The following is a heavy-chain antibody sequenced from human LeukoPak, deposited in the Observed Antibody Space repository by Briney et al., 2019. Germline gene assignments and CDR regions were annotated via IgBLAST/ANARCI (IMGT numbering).Heavy chain of an antibody. CDR2: IYPGDPDT. CDR1: GQSFTSYW. Sequence: GESLRISCQGYGQSFTSYWIGWARQMPGKGLEWMGIIYPGDPDTRYSPSFQGQVTISADKSISTAYLQWSSLKASDTAMYYCARYSSSWYYWGQGTLVTVSS. V-gene: IGHV5-51*01. D-gene: IGHD6-13*01. J-gene: IGHJ4*02. CDR3: ARYSSSWYY.